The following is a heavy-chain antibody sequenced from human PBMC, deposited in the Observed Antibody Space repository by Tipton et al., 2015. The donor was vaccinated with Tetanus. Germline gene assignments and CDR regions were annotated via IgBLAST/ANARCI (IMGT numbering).Heavy chain of an antibody. CDR2: IIPIFGTA. CDR1: GGTFSSYA. CDR3: ASPHSSGWTFDY. Sequence: QLVQSGAEVKRPGSSVKVSCKASGGTFSSYAISWVRQAPGQGLEWMGGIIPIFGTANYAQKFQGGVTITADESTSTAYMELSSLRSEDTAVYYCASPHSSGWTFDYWGQGTLVTVSS. V-gene: IGHV1-69*01. D-gene: IGHD6-19*01. J-gene: IGHJ4*02.